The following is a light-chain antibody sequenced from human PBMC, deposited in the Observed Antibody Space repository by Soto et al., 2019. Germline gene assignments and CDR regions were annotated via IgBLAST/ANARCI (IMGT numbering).Light chain of an antibody. CDR1: SGHSRYA. V-gene: IGLV4-69*01. CDR3: QTWGPGVLV. CDR2: VNSDDSP. J-gene: IGLJ2*01. Sequence: QSVLTQSPSASASLGASVNLTCTLTSGHSRYATAWHQHQPEKRPQYLINVNSDDSPTKGAADPARFSGSSSGTQRYLTVSSSQDEDEDDYYCQTWGPGVLVFGGGTKLTVL.